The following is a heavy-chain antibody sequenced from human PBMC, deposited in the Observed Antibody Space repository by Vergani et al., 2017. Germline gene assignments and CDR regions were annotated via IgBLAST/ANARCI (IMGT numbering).Heavy chain of an antibody. CDR3: ARMDFWSGYYEN. D-gene: IGHD3-3*01. J-gene: IGHJ4*02. V-gene: IGHV2-26*01. Sequence: QITLKESGPVLVKPTETLTLTCTVSGFSLSNTRMGVSWIRQPPGKALEWLAHIFSTDEKSYSTTLKSRLIISKDTSKSQVVLTMTNMDPVDTGTYYCARMDFWSGYYENWGRGTLVTVSS. CDR1: GFSLSNTRMG. CDR2: IFSTDEK.